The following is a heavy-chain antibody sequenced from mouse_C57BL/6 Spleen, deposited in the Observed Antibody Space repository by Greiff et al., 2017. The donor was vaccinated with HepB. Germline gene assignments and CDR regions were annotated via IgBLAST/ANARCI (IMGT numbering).Heavy chain of an antibody. CDR1: GFTFSSYA. J-gene: IGHJ2*01. D-gene: IGHD2-4*01. CDR2: ISSGGDYI. Sequence: EVKLVESGEGLVKPGGSLKLSCAASGFTFSSYAMSWVRQTPEKRLEWVAYISSGGDYIYYADTVKGRFTISRDNARNTLYLQMSSLKSEDTAMYNCTSLYYDYDGYFDYWGQGTTLTVSS. CDR3: TSLYYDYDGYFDY. V-gene: IGHV5-9-1*02.